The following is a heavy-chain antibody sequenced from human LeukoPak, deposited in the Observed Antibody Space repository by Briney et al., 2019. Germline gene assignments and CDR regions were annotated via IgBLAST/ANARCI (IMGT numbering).Heavy chain of an antibody. CDR1: GGTFSSYA. CDR3: ARGKPYYDSSGYDY. J-gene: IGHJ4*02. CDR2: IIPIFGTA. D-gene: IGHD3-22*01. Sequence: SVKVSCKASGGTFSSYAISWVRQAPGQGLEWRGGIIPIFGTANYAQKFQGRVTITADESTSTAYMELSSLRSEDTAVYYCARGKPYYDSSGYDYWGQGTLVTVSS. V-gene: IGHV1-69*13.